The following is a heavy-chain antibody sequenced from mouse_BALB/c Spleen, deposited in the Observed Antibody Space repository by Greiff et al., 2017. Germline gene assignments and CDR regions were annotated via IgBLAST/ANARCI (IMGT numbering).Heavy chain of an antibody. CDR3: ARRYYGSSYDFDY. CDR1: GYSFTSYW. V-gene: IGHV1S127*01. Sequence: QVHVKQSGPQLVRPGASVKISCKASGYSFTSYWMHWVKQRPGQGLEWIGMIDPSDSETRLNQKFKDKATLTVDKSSSTAYMQLSSPTSEDSAVYYCARRYYGSSYDFDYWGQGTTLTVSS. J-gene: IGHJ2*01. D-gene: IGHD1-1*01. CDR2: IDPSDSET.